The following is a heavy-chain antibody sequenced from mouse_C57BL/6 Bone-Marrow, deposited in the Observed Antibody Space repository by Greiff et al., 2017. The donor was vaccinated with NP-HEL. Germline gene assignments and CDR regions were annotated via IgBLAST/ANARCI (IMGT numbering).Heavy chain of an antibody. V-gene: IGHV1-55*01. D-gene: IGHD2-12*01. J-gene: IGHJ4*01. CDR2: IYPGSGST. CDR3: ARKDSPYAMDY. Sequence: QVQLQHPGAELVKPGASVKMSCKASGYTFTSYWITWVKQRPGQGLEWIGDIYPGSGSTNYNEKFKSKATLTVDTSSSTAYMQLSSLTSEDSAVYYCARKDSPYAMDYWGQGTSVTVSS. CDR1: GYTFTSYW.